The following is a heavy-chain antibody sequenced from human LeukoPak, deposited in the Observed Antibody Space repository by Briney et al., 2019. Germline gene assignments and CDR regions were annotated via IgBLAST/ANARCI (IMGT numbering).Heavy chain of an antibody. CDR3: ARLLLTGIFDY. Sequence: SETLSLTCPVSGGSISSYYWSWIRQPAGKGLEWIGRIYTSGSTNYNPSLKSRVTMSVDTSKNQFSLKLSSVTAADTTVYYCARLLLTGIFDYWGQGTLVTVSS. CDR2: IYTSGST. V-gene: IGHV4-4*07. CDR1: GGSISSYY. D-gene: IGHD1-14*01. J-gene: IGHJ4*02.